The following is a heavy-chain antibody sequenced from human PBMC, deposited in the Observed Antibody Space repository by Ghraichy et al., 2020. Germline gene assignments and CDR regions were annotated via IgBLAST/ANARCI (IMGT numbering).Heavy chain of an antibody. CDR2: IYYSGST. Sequence: SETLSLTCTVSGGSISSYYWSWIRQPPGKGLEWIGYIYYSGSTNYNPSLKSRVTISVDTSKNQFSLKLSSVTAADTAVYYCARVPLPAANNWYFDLWGRGTLVTVSS. V-gene: IGHV4-59*01. CDR3: ARVPLPAANNWYFDL. CDR1: GGSISSYY. D-gene: IGHD2-2*01. J-gene: IGHJ2*01.